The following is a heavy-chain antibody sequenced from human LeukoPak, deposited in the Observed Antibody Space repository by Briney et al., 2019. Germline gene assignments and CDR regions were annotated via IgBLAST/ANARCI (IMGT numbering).Heavy chain of an antibody. Sequence: PGGSLRLSCAASGFTFSSYAMHWVRQAPGKGLEYVSAISSNGGSTYYTNSVKGRFTISRDNSKNTLYLQLNSLRADDTAIYYCAKAHDVVVTTIPVTIDYWGQGTLVTVSS. V-gene: IGHV3-64*01. D-gene: IGHD2-21*02. CDR3: AKAHDVVVTTIPVTIDY. J-gene: IGHJ4*02. CDR2: ISSNGGST. CDR1: GFTFSSYA.